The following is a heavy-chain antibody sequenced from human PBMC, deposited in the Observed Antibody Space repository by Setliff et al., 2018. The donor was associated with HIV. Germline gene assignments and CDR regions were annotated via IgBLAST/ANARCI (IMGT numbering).Heavy chain of an antibody. J-gene: IGHJ4*02. D-gene: IGHD2-2*01. CDR2: INASGGST. Sequence: ASVKVSCKASGYTFTSYYIHWVRQAPGQGLEWMGIINASGGSTTYAQKFQGRVTMTRDTSTSTVYMQLSSLRSDDTAVYYCARDSCTGTSCNVFDYWGQGTLVTVSS. CDR1: GYTFTSYY. CDR3: ARDSCTGTSCNVFDY. V-gene: IGHV1-46*01.